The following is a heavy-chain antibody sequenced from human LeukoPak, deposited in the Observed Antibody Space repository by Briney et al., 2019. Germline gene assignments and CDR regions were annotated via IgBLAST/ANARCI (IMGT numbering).Heavy chain of an antibody. D-gene: IGHD5-24*01. CDR1: GFILSNYG. CDR2: ISGSGGST. J-gene: IGHJ4*02. V-gene: IGHV3-23*01. CDR3: AKIRVGYNYYSDY. Sequence: GGSLRLSCAASGFILSNYGMSWVRQAPGKGLEWVSGISGSGGSTYCADSVKGRFTISRDNSKNTLYLQMNSLRAEDTAVYYCAKIRVGYNYYSDYWGQGTLVTVSS.